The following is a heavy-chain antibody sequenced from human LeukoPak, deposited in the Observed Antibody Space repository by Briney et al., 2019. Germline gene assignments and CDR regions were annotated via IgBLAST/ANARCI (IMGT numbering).Heavy chain of an antibody. D-gene: IGHD2-15*01. CDR3: ARGPRPGGIVVVVAATALRY. J-gene: IGHJ4*02. Sequence: PGGSLRLSCAAPGFTFSSYAMSWVRQAPGKGLEWVSAISGSGGSTYYADSVKGRFTISRDNSKNTLYLQMNSLRAEDTAVYYCARGPRPGGIVVVVAATALRYWGQGTLVTVSS. CDR1: GFTFSSYA. CDR2: ISGSGGST. V-gene: IGHV3-23*01.